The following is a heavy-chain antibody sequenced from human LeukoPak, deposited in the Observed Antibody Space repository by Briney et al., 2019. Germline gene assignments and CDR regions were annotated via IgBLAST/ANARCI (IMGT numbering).Heavy chain of an antibody. J-gene: IGHJ4*02. CDR2: INTSGST. Sequence: PSETLSLTCTVSGVSISSYYWSWIRQPAGKGLEWIGRINTSGSTNYNPSLKSRVTISVDTSKNQFSLKLSSVTAADTAVYYCARENCSGGSCYSDYWGQGTLVTVSS. D-gene: IGHD2-15*01. V-gene: IGHV4-4*07. CDR3: ARENCSGGSCYSDY. CDR1: GVSISSYY.